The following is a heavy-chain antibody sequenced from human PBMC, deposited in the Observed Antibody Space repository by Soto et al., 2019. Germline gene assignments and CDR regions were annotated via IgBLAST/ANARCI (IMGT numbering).Heavy chain of an antibody. D-gene: IGHD2-15*01. CDR2: ISGSGGST. J-gene: IGHJ4*02. CDR1: GFTFSSYA. V-gene: IGHV3-23*01. CDR3: ARDIVVVVAATLFDY. Sequence: PGGSLRLSCAASGFTFSSYAMSWVRQAPGKGLEWVSAISGSGGSTYYADSVKGRFTISRDNSKNTLYLQMNSLRAEDTAVYYCARDIVVVVAATLFDYWGQGTLVTVSS.